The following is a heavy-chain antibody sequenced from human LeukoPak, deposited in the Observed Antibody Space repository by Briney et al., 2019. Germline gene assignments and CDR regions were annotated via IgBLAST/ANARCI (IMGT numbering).Heavy chain of an antibody. CDR1: GFTFSSYA. Sequence: QPGGSLRLSCAASGFTFSSYAMSWVRQAPGKGLEWDSTISGTGGSTYYADSVKGRFTISRDNSKNTLYLQMNSLRAEDTALYFCVRHRPFDYWGQGTLVTVSS. D-gene: IGHD6-6*01. J-gene: IGHJ4*02. V-gene: IGHV3-23*01. CDR2: ISGTGGST. CDR3: VRHRPFDY.